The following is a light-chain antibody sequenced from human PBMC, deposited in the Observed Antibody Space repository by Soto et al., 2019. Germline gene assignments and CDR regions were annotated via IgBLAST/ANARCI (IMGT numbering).Light chain of an antibody. J-gene: IGKJ5*01. CDR3: QHYGGSPLVT. V-gene: IGKV3-20*01. Sequence: EIVLTQSPGTLSLSPGERATLSCRASQSVSSSYLAWYQQKPGQAPRLLIYGTSSRATCIPDRFSCSVSGTYFAFTISRLEPEDFAVYFCQHYGGSPLVTFGQGTRLVI. CDR2: GTS. CDR1: QSVSSSY.